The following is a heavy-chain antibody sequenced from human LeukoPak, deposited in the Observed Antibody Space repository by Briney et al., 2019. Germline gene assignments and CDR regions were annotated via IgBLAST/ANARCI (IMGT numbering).Heavy chain of an antibody. CDR1: GFTFSSYS. CDR2: ISSSSSYI. J-gene: IGHJ4*02. V-gene: IGHV3-21*01. Sequence: GGSLRLSCAASGFTFSSYSMNWVRQAPGKGLEWVSSISSSSSYIYYADSVKGRFTISRDNAKNSLYLQMNSLRAEDTAVYYCARAGVTNVVTAMVSRLPLDYWGQGTLVTVSS. CDR3: ARAGVTNVVTAMVSRLPLDY. D-gene: IGHD5-18*01.